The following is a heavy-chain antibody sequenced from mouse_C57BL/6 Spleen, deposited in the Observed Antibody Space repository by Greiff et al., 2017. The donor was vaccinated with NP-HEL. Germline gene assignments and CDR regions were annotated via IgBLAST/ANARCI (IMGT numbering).Heavy chain of an antibody. CDR2: FYPGSGSI. V-gene: IGHV1-62-2*01. CDR1: GYTFTEYT. J-gene: IGHJ3*01. D-gene: IGHD2-4*01. CDR3: ARHEEYYDYRGAWFAY. Sequence: QVQLQQSGAELVKPGASVKLSCKASGYTFTEYTIHWVKQRSGQGLEWIGWFYPGSGSIKYNEKFKDKATLTADKASSTVYMELSRLTSEDSAVYFCARHEEYYDYRGAWFAYWGQGTLVTVSA.